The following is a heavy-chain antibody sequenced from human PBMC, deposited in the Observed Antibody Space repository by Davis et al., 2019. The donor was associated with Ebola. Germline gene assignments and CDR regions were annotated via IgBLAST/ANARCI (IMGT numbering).Heavy chain of an antibody. J-gene: IGHJ1*01. D-gene: IGHD3-16*02. V-gene: IGHV4-59*01. CDR2: IYSSGNT. CDR3: ARGSVIVGLQH. Sequence: SETLSLTCTVSGGSIGSFYWHWIRQPPGKGLEWIGYIYSSGNTYFHPSLKSRVSIPVDASKNQFSMQLSSVTAAETAVYYCARGSVIVGLQHWGQGSLVTVSS. CDR1: GGSIGSFY.